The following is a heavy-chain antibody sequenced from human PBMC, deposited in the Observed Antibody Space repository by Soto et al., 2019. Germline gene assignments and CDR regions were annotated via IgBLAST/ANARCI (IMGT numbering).Heavy chain of an antibody. Sequence: PGGSLRLSCAASGFTVSSNYMSWVRQAPGKGLEWVSVIYSGGSTYSGGSVKGRFTISRDKSKNTLYLQMNSLRAEDTAVYECARVTGRSGYIRGWGQGSLVTVSS. CDR3: ARVTGRSGYIRG. CDR2: IYSGGST. D-gene: IGHD3-22*01. CDR1: GFTVSSNY. V-gene: IGHV3-53*01. J-gene: IGHJ4*02.